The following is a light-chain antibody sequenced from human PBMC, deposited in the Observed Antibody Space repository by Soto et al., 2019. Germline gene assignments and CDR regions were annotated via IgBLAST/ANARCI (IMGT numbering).Light chain of an antibody. V-gene: IGKV3-20*01. CDR3: HQYATSPQT. J-gene: IGKJ1*01. CDR1: QSVPKNY. CDR2: GPS. Sequence: EIVLTQSPGTLSLSPGERATLSCRASQSVPKNYLAWYQHKPGQAPRLLIYGPSSRATGIPDRFSGSGSGTDFTLSISRLEPEDFAVYYWHQYATSPQTFGQGTKVEIK.